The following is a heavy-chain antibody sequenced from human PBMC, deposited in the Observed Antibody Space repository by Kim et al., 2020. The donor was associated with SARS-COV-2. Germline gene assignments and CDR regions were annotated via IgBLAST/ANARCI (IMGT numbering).Heavy chain of an antibody. CDR1: GGSISSSSYY. D-gene: IGHD3-9*01. CDR3: ARQSGYDILTGYYTSSGNFDY. Sequence: SETLSLTCTVSGGSISSSSYYWGWIRQPPGKGLEWIGSIYYSGSTYYNPSLKSRVTISVDTSKNQFSLKLSSVTAADTAVYYCARQSGYDILTGYYTSSGNFDYWGQGTMVTVSS. J-gene: IGHJ4*02. CDR2: IYYSGST. V-gene: IGHV4-39*01.